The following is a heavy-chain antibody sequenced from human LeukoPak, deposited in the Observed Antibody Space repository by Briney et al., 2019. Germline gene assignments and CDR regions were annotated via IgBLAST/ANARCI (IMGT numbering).Heavy chain of an antibody. CDR3: ARIHRYCSGGACYVLDN. V-gene: IGHV4-59*02. D-gene: IGHD2-15*01. Sequence: PSETLSLTCIVSGGSVSGYYWGWIRQPPGRGLEWIGYVYYSGSTNYNPSFKSRITISVDTSRNQFSLQLSSVTAADTAVYYCARIHRYCSGGACYVLDNWGQGTLVAVSS. CDR2: VYYSGST. J-gene: IGHJ4*02. CDR1: GGSVSGYY.